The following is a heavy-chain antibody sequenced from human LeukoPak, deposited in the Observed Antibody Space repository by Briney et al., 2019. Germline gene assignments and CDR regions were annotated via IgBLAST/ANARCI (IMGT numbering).Heavy chain of an antibody. D-gene: IGHD3-22*01. CDR3: AREPNYYDSSGYQEYYYYYMDV. CDR1: GYTFTGYY. Sequence: ASVKVSCKASGYTFTGYYMHWVRQAPGQGLEWMGRINPNSGGTNYAQKLQGRVTMTTDTSTSTAYMELRSLRSDDTAVYYYAREPNYYDSSGYQEYYYYYMDVWGKGTTVTVSS. J-gene: IGHJ6*03. CDR2: INPNSGGT. V-gene: IGHV1-2*06.